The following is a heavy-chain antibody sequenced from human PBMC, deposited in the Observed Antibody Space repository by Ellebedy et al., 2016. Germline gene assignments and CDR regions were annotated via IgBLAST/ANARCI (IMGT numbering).Heavy chain of an antibody. CDR1: GGSVSSDSYY. V-gene: IGHV4-61*01. J-gene: IGHJ4*02. D-gene: IGHD3-10*01. Sequence: SETLSLTCTVSGGSVSSDSYYWTWIRQPPGTGLEWIGYIYYTGSTKYNPSLRSRVTISVDTSKRQFSLKLSSVTTADAAVYYCATLYSSGSYYDVWGQGILVTVSS. CDR3: ATLYSSGSYYDV. CDR2: IYYTGST.